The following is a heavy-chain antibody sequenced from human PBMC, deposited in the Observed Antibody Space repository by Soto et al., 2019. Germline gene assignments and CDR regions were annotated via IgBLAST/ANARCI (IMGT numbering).Heavy chain of an antibody. V-gene: IGHV1-69*08. J-gene: IGHJ3*02. D-gene: IGHD3-22*01. CDR3: ARDHHYYDSSGYHHYAFDI. Sequence: QVQLVQSGAEVKKPGSSVKVSCKASGGTFSSYTISWVRQAPGQGLEWMGRIIPILGIANYAQKFQGRVPIPANKXXSXAXKDLSSLRSEDTAVYYCARDHHYYDSSGYHHYAFDIWGQGTMVTVSS. CDR1: GGTFSSYT. CDR2: IIPILGIA.